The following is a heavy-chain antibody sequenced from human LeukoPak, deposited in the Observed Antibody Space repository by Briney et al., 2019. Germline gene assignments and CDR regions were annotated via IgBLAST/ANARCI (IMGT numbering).Heavy chain of an antibody. Sequence: ASVRVSCKASGYTFTSYGISWVRQAPGQGLEWMGWINPYNGNTNYAQKLQGRVTMTTDTSTSTAYMELRSLRSDDTAVYYCARVAAADYFDYWGQGTLVTVSS. CDR3: ARVAAADYFDY. V-gene: IGHV1-18*01. D-gene: IGHD6-13*01. CDR1: GYTFTSYG. CDR2: INPYNGNT. J-gene: IGHJ4*02.